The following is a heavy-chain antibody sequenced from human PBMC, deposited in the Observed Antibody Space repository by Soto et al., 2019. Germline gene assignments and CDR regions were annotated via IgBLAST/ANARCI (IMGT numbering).Heavy chain of an antibody. V-gene: IGHV1-69*13. CDR3: ARVAGVTIFGVAPVGFDP. Sequence: SVKVSCKASGGTFSSYAISWVRQAPGQGLEWMGGIIPIFGTANYAQKFQGRVTITADESTSTAYMELSSLRSEDTAVYYFARVAGVTIFGVAPVGFDPWGQGTLVTVSS. D-gene: IGHD3-3*01. CDR1: GGTFSSYA. J-gene: IGHJ5*02. CDR2: IIPIFGTA.